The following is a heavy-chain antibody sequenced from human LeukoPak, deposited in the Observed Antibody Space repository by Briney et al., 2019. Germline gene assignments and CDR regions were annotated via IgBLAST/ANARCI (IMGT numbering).Heavy chain of an antibody. D-gene: IGHD3-16*02. CDR2: IYDNGYT. V-gene: IGHV4-59*08. CDR3: ARRAFWGVIAANWLDP. J-gene: IGHJ5*02. CDR1: GGSMSTYY. Sequence: PSETLSPTCTVSGGSMSTYYWSWIRQPPGKGLEWIGYIYDNGYTHYNPSLKSRVSISLDTSKSQFSLNLSSVTAADTAVYYCARRAFWGVIAANWLDPSGQGTLVTVSS.